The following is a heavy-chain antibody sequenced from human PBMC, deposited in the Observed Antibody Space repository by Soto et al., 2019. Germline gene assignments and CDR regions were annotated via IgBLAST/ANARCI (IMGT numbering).Heavy chain of an antibody. J-gene: IGHJ6*02. CDR1: GFTFSSYE. Sequence: RVSLRLSCAASGFTFSSYEMNWVRQAPGKGLEWVSYISSSGSTDYADSVKGRFTISRDNSKNTLYLQMNRLRAEDTAVYYCANHYYYGMDVWGQGTRVTVSS. V-gene: IGHV3-48*03. CDR3: ANHYYYGMDV. CDR2: ISSSGST.